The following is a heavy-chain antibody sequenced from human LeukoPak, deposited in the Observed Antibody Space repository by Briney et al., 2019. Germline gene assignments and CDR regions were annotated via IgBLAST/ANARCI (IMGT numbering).Heavy chain of an antibody. D-gene: IGHD6-19*01. Sequence: SETLSLTCTVSGGSISNYYWSWIRQPPGKGLEWIGYISYRGSTNYNPSLRSRVTISVDTSRNQFSLKLSSVTAADTAVYYCASLAVAGLSEGYWGQGTLVIVSS. V-gene: IGHV4-59*08. CDR2: ISYRGST. CDR1: GGSISNYY. J-gene: IGHJ4*02. CDR3: ASLAVAGLSEGY.